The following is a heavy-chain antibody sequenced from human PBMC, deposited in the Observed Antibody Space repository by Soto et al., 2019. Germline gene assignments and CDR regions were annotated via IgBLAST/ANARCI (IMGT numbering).Heavy chain of an antibody. CDR3: ARVLGARRRDY. CDR2: IWYDGSNQ. Sequence: QVQLVESGGGVVQPGMSLRLSCAASGFTFRSHGMHWVRQAPGKGLEWVAVIWYDGSNQYYADSVKGRCTISRDNSKNTRCLQMISLRAEDTAVYYCARVLGARRRDYWGKGTLVTVSS. J-gene: IGHJ4*02. V-gene: IGHV3-33*01. CDR1: GFTFRSHG.